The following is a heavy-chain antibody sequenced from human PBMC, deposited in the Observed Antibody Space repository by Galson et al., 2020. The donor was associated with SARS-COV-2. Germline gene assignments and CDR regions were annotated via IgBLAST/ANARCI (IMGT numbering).Heavy chain of an antibody. J-gene: IGHJ6*02. D-gene: IGHD6-13*01. CDR3: GEDKPRDSSSSGDYYYYGMDV. V-gene: IGHV1-69*13. CDR1: RCTLSSYA. Sequence: SVTVSCKASRCTLSSYAISSVRPAPGQGLEWMGGIIPIFGTATYAQTFQGRVTITADESTSTAYMELSSLRSEDTAVYYCGEDKPRDSSSSGDYYYYGMDVWGQGTTVTVSS. CDR2: IIPIFGTA.